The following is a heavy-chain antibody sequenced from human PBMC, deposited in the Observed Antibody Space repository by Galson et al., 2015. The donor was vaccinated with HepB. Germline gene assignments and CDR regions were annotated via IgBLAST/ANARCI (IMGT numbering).Heavy chain of an antibody. V-gene: IGHV3-64D*06. CDR2: ISNNGGST. J-gene: IGHJ6*02. CDR1: GFTFSSYA. Sequence: SLRLSCAASGFTFSSYAIHWVRQAPGKGLEYVSAISNNGGSTYYADSVKGRFTISGDNSKNTLSLQMSSLRAEDTAVYYCVKGRDYYYYYGMDVWGQGTTVTVSS. CDR3: VKGRDYYYYYGMDV.